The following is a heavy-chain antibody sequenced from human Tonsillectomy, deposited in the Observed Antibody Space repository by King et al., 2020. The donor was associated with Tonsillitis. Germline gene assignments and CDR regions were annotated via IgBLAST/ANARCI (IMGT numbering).Heavy chain of an antibody. CDR1: GFTFSSYA. D-gene: IGHD5-18*01. J-gene: IGHJ4*02. CDR2: ISSSGGST. V-gene: IGHV3-64D*06. CDR3: VKAGWIQLWSPFDY. Sequence: VQLVESGGGLVQPGGSLRLSCSASGFTFSSYAMHWVRQAPAKGLEYVSAISSSGGSTYYADSVKGRFTISRDNSKNTVYLQMSSLRAEDTAVYYCVKAGWIQLWSPFDYWGQGTLVTVSS.